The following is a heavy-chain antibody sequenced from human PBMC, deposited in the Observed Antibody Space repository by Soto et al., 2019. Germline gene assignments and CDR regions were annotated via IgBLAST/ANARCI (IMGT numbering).Heavy chain of an antibody. Sequence: GGSLRLSCEVSGLTFSNFAMSWVRQAPGKGLEWASAIGGSSGTTFYADSVKSRFTISKDYAKNMLYLQMNSLRAEDTAVYYCAKFKGFNWNYVFDYWGQGVPVTVSS. CDR1: GLTFSNFA. CDR2: IGGSSGTT. J-gene: IGHJ4*02. D-gene: IGHD1-7*01. V-gene: IGHV3-23*01. CDR3: AKFKGFNWNYVFDY.